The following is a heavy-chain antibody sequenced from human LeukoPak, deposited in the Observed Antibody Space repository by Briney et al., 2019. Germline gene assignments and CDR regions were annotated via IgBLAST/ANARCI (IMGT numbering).Heavy chain of an antibody. D-gene: IGHD1-7*01. Sequence: GGSLRLSCAASGFTFSSHTMNWVRQAPGKGLEWVSYISTSSDSVYYADSGKGRFTISRDNSKNTLYLQMSSLRVEDTAVYYCARDHWNYHAFDYWGQGTLVTVSS. V-gene: IGHV3-48*01. CDR2: ISTSSDSV. J-gene: IGHJ4*02. CDR3: ARDHWNYHAFDY. CDR1: GFTFSSHT.